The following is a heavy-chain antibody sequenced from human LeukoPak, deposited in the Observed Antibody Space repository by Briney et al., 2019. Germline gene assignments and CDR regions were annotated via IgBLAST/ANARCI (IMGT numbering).Heavy chain of an antibody. J-gene: IGHJ4*02. CDR2: IDPRDSYT. D-gene: IGHD1-26*01. CDR3: ARHGGGSYYYFDY. V-gene: IGHV5-10-1*01. Sequence: GESLKISRKGSGYSLTTYWISWGRQRPGKGLEWGGRIDPRDSYTNYSPSCQGHVTISADNSISTVYLQSSSVKASDTAMYYCARHGGGSYYYFDYWGQGTLVTVSS. CDR1: GYSLTTYW.